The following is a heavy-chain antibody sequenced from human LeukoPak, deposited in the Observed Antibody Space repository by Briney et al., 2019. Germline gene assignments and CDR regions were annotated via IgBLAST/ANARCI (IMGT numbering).Heavy chain of an antibody. J-gene: IGHJ4*02. CDR1: GGSISSGSYH. CDR3: ARDHSKYGSGSYSL. V-gene: IGHV4-61*09. CDR2: FYSTVST. Sequence: SETLSLTCTVSGGSISSGSYHWSWIRQPAGKGLEWIGHFYSTVSTNYSPSLTSRVTISVDTSKNQFSLKLSSVTAADTAVYYCARDHSKYGSGSYSLWGQGTLVTVSS. D-gene: IGHD3-10*01.